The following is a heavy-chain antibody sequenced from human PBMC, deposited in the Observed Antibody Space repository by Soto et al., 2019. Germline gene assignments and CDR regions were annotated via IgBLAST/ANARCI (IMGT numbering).Heavy chain of an antibody. CDR2: ISFDGTDK. CDR3: AREMIPMIMGGMSAMDV. D-gene: IGHD3-22*01. V-gene: IGHV3-30*04. Sequence: QVQLVESGGGVVQPERSQRLSCTASKFTFASYVMHWVRQAPGGGLEWVALISFDGTDKSYADSVKGRFTISRDNAKNTMYLDMNSLRPEDTAVYYCAREMIPMIMGGMSAMDVWGQGTTVTVS. J-gene: IGHJ6*02. CDR1: KFTFASYV.